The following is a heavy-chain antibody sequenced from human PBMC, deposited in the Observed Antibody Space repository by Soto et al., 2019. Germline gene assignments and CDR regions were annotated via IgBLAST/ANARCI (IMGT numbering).Heavy chain of an antibody. CDR1: GFTFSSYA. CDR3: AKDLDGVRGVILFIVDY. CDR2: ISGSGGST. Sequence: PGGSLRLSCAASGFTFSSYAMSWVRQAPGKGLEWVSAISGSGGSTYYADSVKGRFTISRDNSKNTLYLQMNSLRAEDTAVYYCAKDLDGVRGVILFIVDYWGQGTLVTVSS. J-gene: IGHJ4*02. D-gene: IGHD3-10*01. V-gene: IGHV3-23*01.